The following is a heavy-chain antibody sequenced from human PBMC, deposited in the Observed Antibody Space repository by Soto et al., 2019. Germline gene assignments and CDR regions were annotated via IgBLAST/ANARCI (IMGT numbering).Heavy chain of an antibody. CDR2: INPNSGGT. CDR1: GYTFTGYY. D-gene: IGHD2-15*01. Sequence: ASVKVSCKASGYTFTGYYMHWVRQAPGQGLEWMGWINPNSGGTNYAQKFQGWVTMTRDTSISTAYMELSRLRSDDTAVYYCARGITNCSGGSCYGKMSHGWFDPWGQGTLVTVSS. J-gene: IGHJ5*02. V-gene: IGHV1-2*04. CDR3: ARGITNCSGGSCYGKMSHGWFDP.